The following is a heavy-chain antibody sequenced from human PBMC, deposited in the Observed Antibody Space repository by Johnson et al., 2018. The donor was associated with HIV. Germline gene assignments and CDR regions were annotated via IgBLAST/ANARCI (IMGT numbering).Heavy chain of an antibody. CDR2: IKQDGSEK. Sequence: VYLVESGGGLVQPGGSLRLSCAASGFTFSSYWMSWVRQAPGKGLEWVANIKQDGSEKYYVDSVKGRFTISRDNAKNSLYLQMNRLRAEDTAVYYCASVGYSSSWYGGYGAFDIWGQGTMVTVSS. V-gene: IGHV3-7*05. D-gene: IGHD6-13*01. J-gene: IGHJ3*02. CDR3: ASVGYSSSWYGGYGAFDI. CDR1: GFTFSSYW.